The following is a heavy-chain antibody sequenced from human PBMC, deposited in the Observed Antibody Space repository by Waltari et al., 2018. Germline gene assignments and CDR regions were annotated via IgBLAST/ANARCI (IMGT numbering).Heavy chain of an antibody. D-gene: IGHD3-3*01. CDR1: GFTFSSYW. Sequence: EVQLVESGGGLVQPGGSLRLSCAVSGFTFSSYWMAWVRQAPGKGLGWVANIEEDGVEKHYVDTVKGQFTIARDNAKNSLFLQMNSLRAEDTAVYFCARDDDGILDYWGQGTLVTVSS. CDR2: IEEDGVEK. CDR3: ARDDDGILDY. V-gene: IGHV3-7*01. J-gene: IGHJ4*02.